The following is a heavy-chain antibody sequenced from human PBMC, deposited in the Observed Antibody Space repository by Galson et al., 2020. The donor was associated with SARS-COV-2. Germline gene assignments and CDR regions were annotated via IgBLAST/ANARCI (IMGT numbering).Heavy chain of an antibody. CDR1: GGSISSGSYY. J-gene: IGHJ4*02. CDR2: IYTSGST. CDR3: AIASYYDIPPDY. D-gene: IGHD3-9*01. Sequence: SETLSLTCTVSGGSISSGSYYWSWIRQPAGKGLEWIGRIYTSGSTNYNPSLKSRVTISVDTSKNQFSLKLSSVTAADTAVYYCAIASYYDIPPDYWGQGTLVTVSS. V-gene: IGHV4-61*02.